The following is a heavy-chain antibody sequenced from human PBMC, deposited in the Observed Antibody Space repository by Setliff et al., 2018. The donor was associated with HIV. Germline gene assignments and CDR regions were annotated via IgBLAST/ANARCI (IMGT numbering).Heavy chain of an antibody. J-gene: IGHJ4*02. CDR1: GYMFNNYW. CDR2: IDPGESDT. Sequence: PGASLKISCKGSGYMFNNYWIAWVRQVPGKGLEWMGIIDPGESDTRYTPSYQGRIIMSIDRFRSTAYLQWRSLTPSDSALYYCARQRPPGYSSPYTIEYWGQGTLVTVSS. CDR3: ARQRPPGYSSPYTIEY. V-gene: IGHV5-51*01. D-gene: IGHD6-13*01.